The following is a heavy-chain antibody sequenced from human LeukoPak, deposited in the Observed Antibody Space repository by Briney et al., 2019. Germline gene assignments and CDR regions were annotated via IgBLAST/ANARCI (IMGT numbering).Heavy chain of an antibody. V-gene: IGHV3-23*01. J-gene: IGHJ4*02. D-gene: IGHD3-22*01. CDR3: AKGGDSSGYSHFDF. Sequence: GGSLRLSCAASGFTFSIYSMHWVRQAPGKGLEWVSAISGSGGSTYYADSVKGRFTISRDNSKNTLYLQMNSLRAEDTAAYYCAKGGDSSGYSHFDFWGQGTLVTVSS. CDR2: ISGSGGST. CDR1: GFTFSIYS.